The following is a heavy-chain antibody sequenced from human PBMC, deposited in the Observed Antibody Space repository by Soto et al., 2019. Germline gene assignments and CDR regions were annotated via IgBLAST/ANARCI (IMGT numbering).Heavy chain of an antibody. CDR1: GSSFKTLT. D-gene: IGHD3-16*01. CDR3: AVVSQVTGLHYYAIDV. J-gene: IGHJ6*02. Sequence: GAEVKVSWKTAGSSFKTLTIYWVRQVPGQRFEWLGWIDCGNGDTHYSEKFEDRVTFTMDVSASTGYLELRSLGSEDSATYYCAVVSQVTGLHYYAIDVWGQRTKVTV. V-gene: IGHV1-3*01. CDR2: IDCGNGDT.